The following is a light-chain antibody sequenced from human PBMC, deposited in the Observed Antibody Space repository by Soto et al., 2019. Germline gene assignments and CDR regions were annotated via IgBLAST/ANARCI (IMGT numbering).Light chain of an antibody. CDR3: QQSYSSPRT. Sequence: DIQMTQSPSSLSASVGDRVTITCRASQSISSYLTWYQQQPGKAPKLLIYAASSLQSGVPSRFSGSGSGTDFTLTISGLQPEYFATYYCQQSYSSPRTFGQGTKVEIK. CDR2: AAS. CDR1: QSISSY. V-gene: IGKV1-39*01. J-gene: IGKJ1*01.